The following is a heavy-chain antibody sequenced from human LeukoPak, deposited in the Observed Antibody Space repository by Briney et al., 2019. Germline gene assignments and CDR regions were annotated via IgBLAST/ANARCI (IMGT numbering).Heavy chain of an antibody. CDR1: GFTFSSYS. J-gene: IGHJ6*04. CDR2: ISSSSYI. D-gene: IGHD3-10*01. V-gene: IGHV3-21*01. Sequence: GGSLRLSCAASGFTFSSYSMNWVRQASGKGLEWVSSISSSSYIYYADSVKGRFTISRDNAKNSLYLQMNSLRAEDTAVYYCARDLTYGSGSYWGKGTTVTVSS. CDR3: ARDLTYGSGSY.